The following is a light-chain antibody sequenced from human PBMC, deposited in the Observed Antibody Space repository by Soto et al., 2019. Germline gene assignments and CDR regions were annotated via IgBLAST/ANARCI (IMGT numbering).Light chain of an antibody. CDR1: QTISRC. V-gene: IGKV1-5*03. J-gene: IGKJ1*01. Sequence: DIPMTQSPSTLPGPVGDRVPITSRASQTISRCLAWYQQKPGKAPNLLIYKASTLKSGVPSRFSGSGSGTEFTLTISSLQPDDFATYYCQHYNSYSEAFGQGTKVELK. CDR2: KAS. CDR3: QHYNSYSEA.